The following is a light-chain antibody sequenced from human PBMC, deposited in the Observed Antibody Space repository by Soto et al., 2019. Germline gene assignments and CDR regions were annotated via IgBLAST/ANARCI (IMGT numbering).Light chain of an antibody. CDR1: SSDISASNY. CDR2: EVS. V-gene: IGLV2-14*01. Sequence: QSALTQPASVSGSPGQSITVSCTGTSSDISASNYVSWYQQHPGKAPKLIISEVSNRPSGVSNRFSGSKSGSTASLTISGLQAEDEADYYCTSYTSSTTWVFGGGTKVTVL. CDR3: TSYTSSTTWV. J-gene: IGLJ3*02.